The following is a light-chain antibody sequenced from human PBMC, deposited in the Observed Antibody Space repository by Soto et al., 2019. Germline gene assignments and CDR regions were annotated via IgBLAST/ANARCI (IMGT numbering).Light chain of an antibody. CDR1: SSDVGSYNL. CDR3: SSYAGSTTYVV. J-gene: IGLJ2*01. V-gene: IGLV2-23*01. Sequence: QSALTQPASVSGSPGQSITISCTGTSSDVGSYNLVSWYQQHPGKAPKLMIYEDTKGPSGVSNRFSGSKSGNTASLTISGLQAEDEADYYCSSYAGSTTYVVFGGGTKLTVL. CDR2: EDT.